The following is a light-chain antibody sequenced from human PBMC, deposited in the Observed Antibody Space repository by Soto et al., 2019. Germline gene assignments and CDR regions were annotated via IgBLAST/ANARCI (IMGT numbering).Light chain of an antibody. CDR1: SWHSSYA. CDR2: LNSDGSH. Sequence: QLVLTQSPSASASLGASVKLTCTLSSWHSSYAIAWHQQQPEKGPRYLMKLNSDGSHSKGDGIPDRFSGSSSGAERYLTISSLQSEDEADYYCQTWGTGILVFGGGTKVTVL. V-gene: IGLV4-69*01. CDR3: QTWGTGILV. J-gene: IGLJ2*01.